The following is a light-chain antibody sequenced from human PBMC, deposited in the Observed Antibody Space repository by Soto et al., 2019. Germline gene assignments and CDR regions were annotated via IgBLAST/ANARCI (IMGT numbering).Light chain of an antibody. CDR3: QQYGSTPVT. CDR2: GAT. J-gene: IGKJ1*01. Sequence: ELVLTQSPGTLSLSPGEGDTLSCRASQSLSNNFLAWYQQKPGQAPRLLIYGATSRATGVPDRFSGSGSGTDFTLTINRLEPEDFAVYYCQQYGSTPVTFGQGTKVDIK. V-gene: IGKV3-20*01. CDR1: QSLSNNF.